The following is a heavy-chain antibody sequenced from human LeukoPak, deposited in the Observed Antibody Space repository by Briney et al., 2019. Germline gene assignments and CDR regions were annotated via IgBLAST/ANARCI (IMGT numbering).Heavy chain of an antibody. CDR1: GGSISSYY. Sequence: SETLSLTCAVSGGSISSYYWSWIRQPPGKGLEWIGYIYYSGSTNYNPSLKSRVTISVDTSKNQFSLKLSSVTAADTAVYYCARGGDDYGDYSLWYYGMDVWGQGTTVTVSS. CDR3: ARGGDDYGDYSLWYYGMDV. V-gene: IGHV4-59*01. CDR2: IYYSGST. J-gene: IGHJ6*02. D-gene: IGHD4-17*01.